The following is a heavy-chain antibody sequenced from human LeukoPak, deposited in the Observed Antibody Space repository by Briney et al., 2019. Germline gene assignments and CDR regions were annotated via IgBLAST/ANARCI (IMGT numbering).Heavy chain of an antibody. Sequence: SETLSLTCTVSGGSISSGSYYWSWIRQPAGKGLEWIGRIYTSGSTNYNPSLKSRVTISVDTSKNQFSLKLSSVTAADTAVYYCARTYYDSLGLCYFDYWGQGTLVTVSS. CDR1: GGSISSGSYY. D-gene: IGHD3-22*01. J-gene: IGHJ4*02. CDR2: IYTSGST. CDR3: ARTYYDSLGLCYFDY. V-gene: IGHV4-61*02.